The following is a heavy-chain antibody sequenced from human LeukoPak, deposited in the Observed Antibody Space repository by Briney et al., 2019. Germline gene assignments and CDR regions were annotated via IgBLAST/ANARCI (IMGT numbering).Heavy chain of an antibody. D-gene: IGHD2-2*01. Sequence: GGSLRLSRVASGFTFDDYAMQWVRPAPGKGLEWVSRISDKSDNIDYADSVRGRFTMSRDSAKNSLYLQMSSLIPEDTAFYYCVKDGLSTTNRPGHFQHWGQGTLVTVSS. J-gene: IGHJ1*01. CDR2: ISDKSDNI. CDR3: VKDGLSTTNRPGHFQH. V-gene: IGHV3-9*01. CDR1: GFTFDDYA.